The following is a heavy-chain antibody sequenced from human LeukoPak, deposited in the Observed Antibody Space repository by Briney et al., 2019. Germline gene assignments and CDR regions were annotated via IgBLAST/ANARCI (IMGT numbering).Heavy chain of an antibody. D-gene: IGHD5-18*01. CDR1: GGSISSYY. Sequence: SETLSLTCTVSGGSISSYYWSWIRQPPGKGLEWIGYIYYSGSTNYNPSLRSRVTISVDTSKNQFSLKLGSVTAADTAVYYCARADRYSYGLWGQGTLVTVSS. CDR3: ARADRYSYGL. CDR2: IYYSGST. V-gene: IGHV4-59*01. J-gene: IGHJ4*02.